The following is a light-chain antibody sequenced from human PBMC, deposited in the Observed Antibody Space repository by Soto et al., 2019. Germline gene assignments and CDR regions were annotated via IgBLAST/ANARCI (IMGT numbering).Light chain of an antibody. V-gene: IGKV3-15*01. Sequence: EIVMTQSPATLSVSPGERATLSCRASQSVSSNLAWYQQRPGQGPRLLIYGASTRATGIPARFSGSGSGTEFILTISSLQSEDFAVYYCQQYNNWPPYTFGQGTKLEIK. CDR3: QQYNNWPPYT. CDR1: QSVSSN. J-gene: IGKJ2*01. CDR2: GAS.